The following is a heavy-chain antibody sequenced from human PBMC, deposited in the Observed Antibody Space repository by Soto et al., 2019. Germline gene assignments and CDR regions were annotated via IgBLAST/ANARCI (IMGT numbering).Heavy chain of an antibody. D-gene: IGHD3-10*01. CDR2: IRSKAYGGTT. CDR1: GFTFGDYA. V-gene: IGHV3-49*03. J-gene: IGHJ3*01. Sequence: RLSCTASGFTFGDYAMSWFRQAPGKGLEWVGFIRSKAYGGTTEYAASVKGRFTISRDDSKSIAYLQMNSLKTEDTAVYYCTRGSPRLLWFGELYGAFDVWGQGTMVTVSS. CDR3: TRGSPRLLWFGELYGAFDV.